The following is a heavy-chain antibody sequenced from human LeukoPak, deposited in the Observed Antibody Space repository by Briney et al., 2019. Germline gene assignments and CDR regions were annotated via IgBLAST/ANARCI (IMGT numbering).Heavy chain of an antibody. CDR3: ARVLYSYGRRFDY. V-gene: IGHV4-34*01. CDR2: INHSGST. Sequence: PSETLSLTCAVYGGSFSGYYWSWIRQPPGKGLEWIGEINHSGSTNYNPSLKSRVTISVDTPKNQFSLKLSSVTAADTAVYYCARVLYSYGRRFDYWGQGTLVTVSS. J-gene: IGHJ4*02. CDR1: GGSFSGYY. D-gene: IGHD5-18*01.